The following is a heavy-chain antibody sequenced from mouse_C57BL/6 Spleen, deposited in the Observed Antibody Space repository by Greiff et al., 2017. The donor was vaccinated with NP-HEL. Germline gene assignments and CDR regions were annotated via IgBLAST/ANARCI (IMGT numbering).Heavy chain of an antibody. J-gene: IGHJ3*01. Sequence: EVKVVESGGGLVKPGGSLKLSCAASGFTFSSYAMSWVRQTPEKRLEWVATISDGGSYTYYPDNVKGRFTISRDNAKNNLYLQMSHLKSEDTAMYYCARDYGNYEGWFAYWGQGTLVTVSA. D-gene: IGHD2-1*01. CDR1: GFTFSSYA. V-gene: IGHV5-4*01. CDR3: ARDYGNYEGWFAY. CDR2: ISDGGSYT.